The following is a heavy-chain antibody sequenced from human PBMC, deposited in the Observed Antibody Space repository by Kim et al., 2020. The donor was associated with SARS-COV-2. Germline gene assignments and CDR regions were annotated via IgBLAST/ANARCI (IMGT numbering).Heavy chain of an antibody. D-gene: IGHD3-22*01. CDR1: GFIFSNYD. CDR3: ATVGYYYDSSGDYYYYGMDV. J-gene: IGHJ6*02. Sequence: GGSLRLSCAASGFIFSNYDMHWVRQATGKGLEWVSAIDTGGDTYYQGSVKGRFTISRENAKKSLYLQMNSLRAGDTAIYYCATVGYYYDSSGDYYYYGMDVWGQGTTVTVSS. CDR2: IDTGGDT. V-gene: IGHV3-13*01.